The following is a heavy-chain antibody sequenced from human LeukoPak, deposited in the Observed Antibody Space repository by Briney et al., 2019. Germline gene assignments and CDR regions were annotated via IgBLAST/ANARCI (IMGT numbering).Heavy chain of an antibody. CDR2: IYYSGST. V-gene: IGHV4-39*07. CDR1: GGSISSSSYY. CDR3: ARAPLRLGEFSAID. J-gene: IGHJ4*02. D-gene: IGHD3-16*01. Sequence: PSETLSLTCTVSGGSISSSSYYWGWIRQPPGKGLEWIGSIYYSGSTYYNPSLKSRVTISVDTSKNQFSLKLSSVTAADTAVYYCARAPLRLGEFSAIDWGQGTLVTVSS.